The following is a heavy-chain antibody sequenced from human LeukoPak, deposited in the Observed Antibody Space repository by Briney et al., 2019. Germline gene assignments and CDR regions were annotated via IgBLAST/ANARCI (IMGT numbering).Heavy chain of an antibody. J-gene: IGHJ4*02. D-gene: IGHD3-10*01. Sequence: ASVKVSCKASGYTFTSYDINWVRQATGQGLEWMGWMNPNSGNTGYAQKFQGRVTMTRNTSISTAYMELSSLRSEDTAVYYCARSPTLWFGSLLGYWGQGTLVTVSP. CDR2: MNPNSGNT. CDR1: GYTFTSYD. CDR3: ARSPTLWFGSLLGY. V-gene: IGHV1-8*01.